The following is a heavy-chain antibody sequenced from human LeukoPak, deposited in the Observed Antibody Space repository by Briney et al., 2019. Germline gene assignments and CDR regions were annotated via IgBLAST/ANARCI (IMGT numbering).Heavy chain of an antibody. CDR2: ISGSGVST. D-gene: IGHD3-22*01. Sequence: GGSLRLSCAASGFTFSTYAMSWVRQAPGKGLEWVSAISGSGVSTYYADSVKGRFTISRDTSNNTLYLQMNSLRAEDTAVYYCARVYYYDSSGLEYWGQGTLVTVSS. CDR1: GFTFSTYA. V-gene: IGHV3-23*01. J-gene: IGHJ4*02. CDR3: ARVYYYDSSGLEY.